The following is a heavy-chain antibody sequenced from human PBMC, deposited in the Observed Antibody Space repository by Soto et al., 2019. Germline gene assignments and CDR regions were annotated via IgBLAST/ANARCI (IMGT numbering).Heavy chain of an antibody. J-gene: IGHJ4*02. Sequence: SDTLSLTCTVADGSSSSSGYYWGWISQPPGKGLEWIGSIYYSGSTYYNPSLKSRVTISVDTSKNQFSLKLSSVTAADTAVYYCACSLIAAAGQNFDYWGQGTLITSPQ. CDR2: IYYSGST. CDR3: ACSLIAAAGQNFDY. V-gene: IGHV4-39*01. D-gene: IGHD6-13*01. CDR1: DGSSSSSGYY.